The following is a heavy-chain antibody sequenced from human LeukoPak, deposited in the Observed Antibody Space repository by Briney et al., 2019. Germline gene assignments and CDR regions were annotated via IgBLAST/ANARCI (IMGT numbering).Heavy chain of an antibody. Sequence: GGSLRLSCAASGFTFSSYSMNWVRQAPGKGLEWVSSISSSSYIYYADSVKGRFTITRDNSKNTLYLQMNSLRAEDTAVYYCAREQTGRYYDSSGYNYWGQGTLVTVSS. CDR2: ISSSSYI. J-gene: IGHJ4*02. D-gene: IGHD3-22*01. CDR3: AREQTGRYYDSSGYNY. V-gene: IGHV3-21*01. CDR1: GFTFSSYS.